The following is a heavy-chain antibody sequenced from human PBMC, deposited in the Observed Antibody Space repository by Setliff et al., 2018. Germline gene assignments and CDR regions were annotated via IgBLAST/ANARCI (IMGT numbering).Heavy chain of an antibody. J-gene: IGHJ3*01. D-gene: IGHD5-12*01. Sequence: ASVKVSCKISGYNFRGHGVNWVRQAPGQGPEWLGWISPYTDGTSYADNFQDRVAMTTDTSTNTAYLEVRNLKSDDTATYYCARSSRSGYYHQRDSFDLWGQGTRVTVSS. V-gene: IGHV1-18*01. CDR1: GYNFRGHG. CDR2: ISPYTDGT. CDR3: ARSSRSGYYHQRDSFDL.